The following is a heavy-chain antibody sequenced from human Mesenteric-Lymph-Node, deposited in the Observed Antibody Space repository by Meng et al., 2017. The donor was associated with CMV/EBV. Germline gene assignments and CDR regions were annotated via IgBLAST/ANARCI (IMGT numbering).Heavy chain of an antibody. CDR3: ARENYDFWSGKHGGFDP. V-gene: IGHV4-39*07. CDR2: ISYRGNT. D-gene: IGHD3-3*01. Sequence: SISSSTYYWGWIRQPPGKGLVWIGSISYRGNTYYNPSLEGRVTMSVDTSKNQFSLRLRSLTTADTAVYYCARENYDFWSGKHGGFDPWGQGTLVTVSS. J-gene: IGHJ5*02. CDR1: SISSSTYY.